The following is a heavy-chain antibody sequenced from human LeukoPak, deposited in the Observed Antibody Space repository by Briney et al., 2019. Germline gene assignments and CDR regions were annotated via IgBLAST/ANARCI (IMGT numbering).Heavy chain of an antibody. J-gene: IGHJ6*03. V-gene: IGHV1-69*13. CDR2: IIPIFGTA. CDR1: GGTFSSYA. CDR3: ARXXXXQLXPSYYXXXXMDV. Sequence: SVKVSCKASGGTFSSYAISWVRQAPGQGLEWMGGIIPIFGTANYAQKFQGRVTITADESTSTAYMELSSLRSEDTAVYYCARXXXXQLXPSYYXXXXMDVWGKGTTVTVSS. D-gene: IGHD6-6*01.